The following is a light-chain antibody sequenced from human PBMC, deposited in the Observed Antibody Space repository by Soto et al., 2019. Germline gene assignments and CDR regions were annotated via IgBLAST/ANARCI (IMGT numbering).Light chain of an antibody. Sequence: DVVMTQSPDSLALSLGERATINCKSSQSLLSSSDNRNYLAWFQQKVGQPPKLLIRWASTRESGVPDRFSASGSATDFTLTISSLQPEDVATYYCQQYHNLPYTFGQGTKLEIK. CDR3: QQYHNLPYT. CDR1: QSLLSSSDNRNY. J-gene: IGKJ2*01. CDR2: WAS. V-gene: IGKV4-1*01.